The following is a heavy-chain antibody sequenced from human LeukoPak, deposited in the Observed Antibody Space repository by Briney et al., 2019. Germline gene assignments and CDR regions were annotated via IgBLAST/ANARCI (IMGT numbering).Heavy chain of an antibody. D-gene: IGHD7-27*01. Sequence: ASVKVSCKASGYSFTRYYMHWVRQAPGQGLEWMGIINPSVGITSYAQKFQGRVTMTEDTSTDTAYMELSSLRSEDTAVYYCATTLANWGSRVAFDIWGQGTMVTVSS. CDR1: GYSFTRYY. V-gene: IGHV1-46*01. J-gene: IGHJ3*02. CDR2: INPSVGIT. CDR3: ATTLANWGSRVAFDI.